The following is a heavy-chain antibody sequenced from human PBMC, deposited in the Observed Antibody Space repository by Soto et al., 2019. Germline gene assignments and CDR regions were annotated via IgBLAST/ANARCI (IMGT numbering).Heavy chain of an antibody. J-gene: IGHJ3*02. CDR1: GYTVTTHY. CDR3: ARGGEVGVAESAAFDM. D-gene: IGHD3-3*01. V-gene: IGHV1-46*01. Sequence: QVQLVQSGAEVKKPGASVKISCTASGYTVTTHYMHWVRQAPGRGLEWMGAINPGSGAAKYTQTFQARVTMTRDTSTNTVYMEMSALRSEDTAVFYCARGGEVGVAESAAFDMWGQGTMVTVSS. CDR2: INPGSGAA.